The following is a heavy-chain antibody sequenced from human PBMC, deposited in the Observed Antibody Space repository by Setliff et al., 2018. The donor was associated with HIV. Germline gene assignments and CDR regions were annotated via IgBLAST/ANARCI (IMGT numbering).Heavy chain of an antibody. V-gene: IGHV3-7*01. D-gene: IGHD3-10*01. CDR1: GFTLSDYW. CDR2: ITHVGREK. CDR3: ARDMNDHFGSGSYLSTNQHDY. Sequence: PGGSLSLSCAASGFTLSDYWMSWVRQVPRKGMEWVANITHVGREKYYLYSLEGRLTISRDNAKNSLFLQMNSLRAEDTAVYYCARDMNDHFGSGSYLSTNQHDYWGQGTLVTVSS. J-gene: IGHJ4*02.